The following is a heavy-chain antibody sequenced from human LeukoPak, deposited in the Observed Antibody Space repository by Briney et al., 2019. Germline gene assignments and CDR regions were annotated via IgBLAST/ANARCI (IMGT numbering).Heavy chain of an antibody. J-gene: IGHJ4*02. CDR2: INPNSGVT. CDR1: GYTFTGYY. CDR3: APTNNLYYYFDY. Sequence: ASVKVSCKTSGYTFTGYYMHWLRQAPGQGLEWMGWINPNSGVTEIAQKFQGRVTMTRDTSMSTAFMALSSLRSDDTAVYYCAPTNNLYYYFDYWGQGTLVTVSS. D-gene: IGHD1-1*01. V-gene: IGHV1-2*02.